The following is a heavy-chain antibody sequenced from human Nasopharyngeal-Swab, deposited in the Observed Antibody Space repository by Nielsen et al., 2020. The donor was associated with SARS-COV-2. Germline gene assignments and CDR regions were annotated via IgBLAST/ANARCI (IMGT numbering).Heavy chain of an antibody. J-gene: IGHJ4*02. V-gene: IGHV3-23*01. Sequence: GGSLRLSCVASGFTFSSYAMSWVRQAPGKGLEWVSAISGSGGSTYYADSVKGRFTISRDNSKNTLYLQMNSLRAEDTAVYYCAKAPDILTGYYDYWGQGTLVTVSS. CDR3: AKAPDILTGYYDY. D-gene: IGHD3-9*01. CDR2: ISGSGGST. CDR1: GFTFSSYA.